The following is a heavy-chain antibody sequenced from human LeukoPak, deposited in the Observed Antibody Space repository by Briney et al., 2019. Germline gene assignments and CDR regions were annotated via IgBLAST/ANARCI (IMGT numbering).Heavy chain of an antibody. Sequence: GGSLRLSCAASEFTFSSYGMHWVRQAPGKGLEWVAVISYDGNSEYYADSVRGRFTISRDNSKNTLYLQMNSLRGEDTAVYYCAKGVFRVTTSPVDYWGQGTLVTVSS. CDR3: AKGVFRVTTSPVDY. V-gene: IGHV3-30*18. J-gene: IGHJ4*02. CDR1: EFTFSSYG. CDR2: ISYDGNSE. D-gene: IGHD4-17*01.